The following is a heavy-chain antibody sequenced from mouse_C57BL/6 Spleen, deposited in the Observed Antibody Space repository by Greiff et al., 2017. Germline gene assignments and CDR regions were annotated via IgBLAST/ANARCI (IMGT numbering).Heavy chain of an antibody. CDR2: ISSGGSYT. CDR3: ARRYDALPYAMDY. J-gene: IGHJ4*01. CDR1: GFTFSSYG. V-gene: IGHV5-6*02. D-gene: IGHD2-12*01. Sequence: EVMLVESGGDLVKPGGSLKLSCAASGFTFSSYGMSWVRQTPDKRLEWVATISSGGSYTDYPDSVKVRFTISRDNAKNTLYLQMSSLKSEDTAMYYFARRYDALPYAMDYWGQGTSVTVSS.